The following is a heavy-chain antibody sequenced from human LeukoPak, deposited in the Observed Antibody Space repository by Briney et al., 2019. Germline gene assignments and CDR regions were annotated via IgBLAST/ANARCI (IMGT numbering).Heavy chain of an antibody. V-gene: IGHV1-46*01. Sequence: ASVKVSCKASGYTFTSYYMHWVRQAPGQGLEWMGIINPSGGSTSYAQKFQGRVTMTRDMSTSTVYMELSSLRSEDTAVYYCARDEQGGCSSTSCWAATNWLDPWGQGTLVTVSS. CDR1: GYTFTSYY. D-gene: IGHD2-2*01. J-gene: IGHJ5*02. CDR2: INPSGGST. CDR3: ARDEQGGCSSTSCWAATNWLDP.